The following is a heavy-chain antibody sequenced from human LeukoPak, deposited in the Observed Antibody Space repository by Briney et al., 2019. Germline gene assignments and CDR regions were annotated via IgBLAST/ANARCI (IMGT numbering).Heavy chain of an antibody. CDR3: ATYGSGSYSWYYFDY. CDR1: GFTFSSYA. D-gene: IGHD3-10*01. CDR2: ISGSGGST. Sequence: PGGSLRPSCAASGFTFSSYAMSWVRQAPGKGLEWVSAISGSGGSTYYADSVKGRFTISRDNSKNTLYLQMNSLRAEDTAVYYCATYGSGSYSWYYFDYWGQGTLVTVSS. V-gene: IGHV3-23*01. J-gene: IGHJ4*02.